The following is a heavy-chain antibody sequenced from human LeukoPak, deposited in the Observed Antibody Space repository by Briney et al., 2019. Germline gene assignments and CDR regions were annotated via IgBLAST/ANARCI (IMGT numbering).Heavy chain of an antibody. CDR3: ARDTNAAMGSGWYIFDY. CDR1: GYTFTSYY. CDR2: INPSGGST. Sequence: ASVKVSCKASGYTFTSYYMHWVRQAPGQGLEWMGIINPSGGSTSYAQKFQGRVTMTRDTSTSTVYMELSSLRSEDTAVYYCARDTNAAMGSGWYIFDYWGQGTLVTVSS. D-gene: IGHD6-19*01. J-gene: IGHJ4*02. V-gene: IGHV1-46*01.